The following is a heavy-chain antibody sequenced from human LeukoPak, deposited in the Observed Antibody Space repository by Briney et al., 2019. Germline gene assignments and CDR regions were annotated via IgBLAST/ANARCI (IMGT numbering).Heavy chain of an antibody. D-gene: IGHD6-19*01. V-gene: IGHV4-59*08. CDR1: GGSMTGYY. J-gene: IGHJ3*02. CDR3: ARHDSSGSRYHAFDI. CDR2: IYYSGDT. Sequence: SETLSLTCTVSGGSMTGYYWIWIRQPPGKGLEWIGYIYYSGDTNYNPSLKSRATISVDASKNQFSLKLSSVTAADTAVYYCARHDSSGSRYHAFDIWGQGTMVTVSS.